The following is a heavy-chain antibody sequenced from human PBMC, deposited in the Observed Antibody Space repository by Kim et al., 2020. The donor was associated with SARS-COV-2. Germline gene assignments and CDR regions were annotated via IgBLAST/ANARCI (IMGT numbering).Heavy chain of an antibody. CDR3: ARAAAAGRIYSYYYYGMDV. J-gene: IGHJ6*02. V-gene: IGHV3-11*01. Sequence: GRFTIARDNAKNSLYLQMNSLRAEDTAVYYCARAAAAGRIYSYYYYGMDVWGQGTTVTVSS. D-gene: IGHD6-13*01.